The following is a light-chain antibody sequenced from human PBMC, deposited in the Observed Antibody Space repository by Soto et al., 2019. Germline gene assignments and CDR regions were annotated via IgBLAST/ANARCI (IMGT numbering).Light chain of an antibody. CDR3: QQSYSTPQT. J-gene: IGKJ1*01. CDR2: ATS. Sequence: EIVMTQSPATLSVSPGERATLSCRASQSITSNLAWYQQKPGQAPRLLIFATSTRATGIPDRFSGSGSGTDFTLTISSLQPEDFATYYCQQSYSTPQTFGQGTKGDIK. V-gene: IGKV3D-15*01. CDR1: QSITSN.